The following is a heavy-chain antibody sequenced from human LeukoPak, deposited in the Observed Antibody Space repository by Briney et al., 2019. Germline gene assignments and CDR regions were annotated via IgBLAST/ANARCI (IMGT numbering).Heavy chain of an antibody. Sequence: ASVKVSCKASGYTFTGYYMHWVRQAPGQGLEWMGWINPNSGGTNYAQKFQGWVTMTRDTSISTAYMELSRLRSDDTAVYYCARAPNDCSSTSCYRGYYFDYWGQGTLVTVFS. CDR2: INPNSGGT. J-gene: IGHJ4*02. CDR1: GYTFTGYY. V-gene: IGHV1-2*04. D-gene: IGHD2-2*01. CDR3: ARAPNDCSSTSCYRGYYFDY.